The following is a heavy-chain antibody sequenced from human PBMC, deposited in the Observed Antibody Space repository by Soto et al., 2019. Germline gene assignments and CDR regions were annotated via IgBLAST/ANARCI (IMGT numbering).Heavy chain of an antibody. J-gene: IGHJ3*02. CDR3: ARGQRNSEAFDI. CDR2: MNPNSGNT. CDR1: GYTFTSYD. V-gene: IGHV1-8*01. D-gene: IGHD2-21*01. Sequence: ASVKVSCKASGYTFTSYDINWVRQATGQGLEWMGWMNPNSGNTGYAQKFQGRVTMTRNTSISTAYMELSSLRSEDTAVYYCARGQRNSEAFDIWGQGTMVTVSS.